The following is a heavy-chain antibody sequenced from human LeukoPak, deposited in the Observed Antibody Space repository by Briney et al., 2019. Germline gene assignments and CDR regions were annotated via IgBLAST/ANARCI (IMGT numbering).Heavy chain of an antibody. CDR2: ISGRSGYI. CDR1: GFTFDSYT. V-gene: IGHV3-21*01. Sequence: PGGSLLLSCAASGFTFDSYTMTWVRQAPGKGLEWVSSISGRSGYIYYADSMKGRFTISRDNAKSSLYLQMNSLGPEDTATYYCALVGERRPGTSESFFPAHFDSWGQGALVSVSS. J-gene: IGHJ4*02. D-gene: IGHD3-10*01. CDR3: ALVGERRPGTSESFFPAHFDS.